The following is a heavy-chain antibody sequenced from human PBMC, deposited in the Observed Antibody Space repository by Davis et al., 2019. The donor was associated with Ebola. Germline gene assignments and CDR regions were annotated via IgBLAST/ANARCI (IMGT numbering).Heavy chain of an antibody. V-gene: IGHV4-39*07. Sequence: MPSETLSLTCTVSGGSISSSSYYWGWIRQPPGKGLEWIGSIYYSGSTNYNPSLKSRVTISVDTSKNQFSLKLSSVTAADTAVYYCARDRSSYYYGMDVWGQGTTVTVSS. J-gene: IGHJ6*02. CDR2: IYYSGST. CDR1: GGSISSSSYY. CDR3: ARDRSSYYYGMDV.